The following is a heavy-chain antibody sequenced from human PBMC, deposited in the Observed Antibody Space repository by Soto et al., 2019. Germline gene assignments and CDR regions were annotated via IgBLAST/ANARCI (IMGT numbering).Heavy chain of an antibody. J-gene: IGHJ5*02. CDR3: AKAGRKDIVVVVAAQRRYNWFDP. CDR2: ISYDGSNK. V-gene: IGHV3-30*18. Sequence: QVQLVESGGGVVQPGRSLRLSCAASGFTFSSYGMHWVRQAPGKGLEWVAVISYDGSNKYYADSVKGRFTISRDNSKNTLYLQMNSLRAEDTAVYYCAKAGRKDIVVVVAAQRRYNWFDPWGQGTLVTVSS. D-gene: IGHD2-15*01. CDR1: GFTFSSYG.